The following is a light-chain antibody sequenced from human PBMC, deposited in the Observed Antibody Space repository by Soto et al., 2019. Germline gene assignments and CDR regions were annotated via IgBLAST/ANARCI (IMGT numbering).Light chain of an antibody. V-gene: IGKV3-11*01. CDR3: QQRSNWPIT. CDR2: EAS. J-gene: IGKJ5*01. Sequence: EIVMTQSPATLSVSQVERATLSCMASQSLSSNLAWYQQKPGQAPRLLIFEASKRATGIPDRISGSGSGTDFTLTISSLEPEDFAVYYCQQRSNWPITFGQGTRLEIK. CDR1: QSLSSN.